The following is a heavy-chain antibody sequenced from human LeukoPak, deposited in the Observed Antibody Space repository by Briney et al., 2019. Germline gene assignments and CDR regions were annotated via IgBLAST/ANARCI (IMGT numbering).Heavy chain of an antibody. Sequence: SGGSLRLSCAASGFTFSSYGIHWVRQAPGKGLEWVAFIRYDGSNKYYADSVKGRFTISRDNAKNTLYLQMNSLRAEDTAVYYCARVLYYGSGSYYYDYWGQGTLVTVSS. CDR1: GFTFSSYG. J-gene: IGHJ4*02. CDR3: ARVLYYGSGSYYYDY. D-gene: IGHD3-10*01. CDR2: IRYDGSNK. V-gene: IGHV3-30*02.